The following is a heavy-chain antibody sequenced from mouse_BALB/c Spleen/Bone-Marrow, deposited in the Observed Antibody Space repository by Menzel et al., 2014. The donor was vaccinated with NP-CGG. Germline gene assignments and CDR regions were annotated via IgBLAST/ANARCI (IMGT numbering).Heavy chain of an antibody. V-gene: IGHV5-12-1*01. Sequence: VQLKESGGGLVKPGGSLKLSCSASGFAFSSYDMPWVRQTPEKRLEWVAYISSGGGSTYYPDTVKGRFTISRDNAKNTLYLQMSSLKSEDTAMYYCARTTPYAVDYWGQGTSVTVSS. CDR1: GFAFSSYD. CDR3: ARTTPYAVDY. D-gene: IGHD5-5*01. CDR2: ISSGGGST. J-gene: IGHJ4*01.